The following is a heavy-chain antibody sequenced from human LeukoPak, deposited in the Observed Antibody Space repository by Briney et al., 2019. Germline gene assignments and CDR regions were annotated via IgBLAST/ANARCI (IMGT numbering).Heavy chain of an antibody. V-gene: IGHV3-30*02. CDR2: IRYDGSNK. D-gene: IGHD2-2*02. J-gene: IGHJ4*02. CDR3: AKDPRVVVPAAISYYFDY. CDR1: GFTFSSYG. Sequence: QPGGSLILSCAASGFTFSSYGRHWVRQAPGKRLGWGAFIRYDGSNKYYADSVKGRFTISRDNSKNTLYLQMNSLRAEDTAVYYCAKDPRVVVPAAISYYFDYWGQGTLVTVSS.